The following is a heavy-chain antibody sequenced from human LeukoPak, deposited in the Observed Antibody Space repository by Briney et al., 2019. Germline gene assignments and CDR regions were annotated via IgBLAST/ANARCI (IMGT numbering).Heavy chain of an antibody. CDR2: ISGSGVGT. CDR3: AKVYSRDYGGNSFFDY. Sequence: QTGGSVRLSCAASGFTFSGYAMSWVRQAPGKGLEWVSLISGSGVGTYYADSVKGRFTISRDNSKNTLYLQMNSLRAEDTAVYYCAKVYSRDYGGNSFFDYWGQGTLVTVSS. V-gene: IGHV3-23*01. CDR1: GFTFSGYA. J-gene: IGHJ4*02. D-gene: IGHD4-23*01.